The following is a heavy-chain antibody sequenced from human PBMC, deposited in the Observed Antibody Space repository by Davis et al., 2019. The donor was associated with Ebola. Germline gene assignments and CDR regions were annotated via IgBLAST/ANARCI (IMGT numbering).Heavy chain of an antibody. D-gene: IGHD5-24*01. CDR1: GESFSGYY. J-gene: IGHJ4*02. CDR2: INHSGST. V-gene: IGHV4-34*01. CDR3: ARGRRMATGDYFDN. Sequence: PSETLSLTCAVHGESFSGYYWSWIRQPPGKGLEWIGEINHSGSTNYNPSLKSRVTISVDTSKNQFSLKLSSVTAADTAVYYCARGRRMATGDYFDNWGPGTLVTVSS.